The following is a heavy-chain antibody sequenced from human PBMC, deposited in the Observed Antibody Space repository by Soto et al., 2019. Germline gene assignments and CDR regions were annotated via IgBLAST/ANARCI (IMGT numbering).Heavy chain of an antibody. CDR2: VSWNGSRT. J-gene: IGHJ4*02. Sequence: EVQLVESGGGLVQPGGSLRLSCAASGFTFSNSDMNWVHQAPGKGLEWVSGVSWNGSRTHYADSVKGRFIISRDNSRNTLYLQANSLKAEDTAVYYCVRKGQRVVPLLGSDYWGQGTLVTVSS. D-gene: IGHD3-22*01. CDR3: VRKGQRVVPLLGSDY. V-gene: IGHV3-35*01. CDR1: GFTFSNSD.